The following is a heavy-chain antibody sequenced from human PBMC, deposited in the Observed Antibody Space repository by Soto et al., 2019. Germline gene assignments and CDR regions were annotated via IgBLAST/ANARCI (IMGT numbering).Heavy chain of an antibody. J-gene: IGHJ5*02. CDR1: GFTFSSYG. Sequence: GGSLSLSCAASGFTFSSYGMHWVRQAPGKGLECVAIISYDGNIKYYADSVKGRFTISRDNSKNTLSLQMNSLRAEDTAVYYCARGIKYGDYSRWFDPWGQGTLVTVSS. CDR3: ARGIKYGDYSRWFDP. V-gene: IGHV3-30*03. CDR2: ISYDGNIK. D-gene: IGHD4-17*01.